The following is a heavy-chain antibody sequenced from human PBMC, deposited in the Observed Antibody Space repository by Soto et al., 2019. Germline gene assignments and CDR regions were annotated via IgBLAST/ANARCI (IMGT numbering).Heavy chain of an antibody. D-gene: IGHD3-3*01. CDR1: GYTFTNYF. CDR3: AKDPNDYDFWAGSYYYHGMDV. V-gene: IGHV1-46*01. Sequence: QVQLVQSGAEVKAPGASVKVACKTSGYTFTNYFVHWVRQAPGQGLEVMGAINPGNRITNYALKFQGRVTMTRDTSTNTVYLALSSLRSEDTAVYSCAKDPNDYDFWAGSYYYHGMDVWGQGTTVTVSS. CDR2: INPGNRIT. J-gene: IGHJ6*02.